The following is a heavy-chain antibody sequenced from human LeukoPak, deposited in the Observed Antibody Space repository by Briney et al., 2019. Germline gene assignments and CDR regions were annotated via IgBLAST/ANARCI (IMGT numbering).Heavy chain of an antibody. CDR1: GGSFSSSSHF. V-gene: IGHV4-39*02. D-gene: IGHD4-23*01. Sequence: SETLSLTCTVSGGSFSSSSHFWGWLRQPPGRGLEWIGSIRNSGNTYYSPSLKSRVTISVDTSKDRFSLKLSSVTAADTAVYYCARENGGNSVFYYGMDVWGQGTTVTVSS. CDR2: IRNSGNT. J-gene: IGHJ6*02. CDR3: ARENGGNSVFYYGMDV.